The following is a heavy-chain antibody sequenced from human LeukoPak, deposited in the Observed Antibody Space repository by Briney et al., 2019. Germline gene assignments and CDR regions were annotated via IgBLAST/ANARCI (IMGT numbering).Heavy chain of an antibody. D-gene: IGHD3-22*01. Sequence: SETLSLTCAVYGGSFSGYYWSWIRQPPGKGLEWIGEINHSGSTNYNPSLKSRVTISVDTSKNQFSLKLSSVTAADTAVYYCARVRKRYYYDSSSFADYWGQGTLVTVSS. V-gene: IGHV4-34*01. J-gene: IGHJ4*02. CDR1: GGSFSGYY. CDR3: ARVRKRYYYDSSSFADY. CDR2: INHSGST.